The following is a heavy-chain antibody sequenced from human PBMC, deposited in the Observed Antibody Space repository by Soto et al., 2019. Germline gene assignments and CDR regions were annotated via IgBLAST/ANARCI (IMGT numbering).Heavy chain of an antibody. CDR1: GGTFSSYA. J-gene: IGHJ4*02. Sequence: QVQLVQSGAEVKKPGSSVKVSCKASGGTFSSYAISWVRQAPGQGLEWMGGSIPIFGTANYAQKFQGRVTITEDASTSTAYMELSSLRSEDTAVYYCARVRVRFLEWLGSEGWGQGTLVTVSS. D-gene: IGHD3-3*01. V-gene: IGHV1-69*12. CDR3: ARVRVRFLEWLGSEG. CDR2: SIPIFGTA.